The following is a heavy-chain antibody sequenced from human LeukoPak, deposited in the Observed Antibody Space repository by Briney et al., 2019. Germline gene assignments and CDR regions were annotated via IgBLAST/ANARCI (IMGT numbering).Heavy chain of an antibody. V-gene: IGHV1-8*01. CDR3: ARVLFTEEDAFDI. CDR1: GYTFTSYD. Sequence: GASVKVSCKASGYTFTSYDINWVRQATGQGLEWMGWMNPNSGNTGYAQKFQGRVTMTRNTSISTAYMELSSLRSEDTAVYYCARVLFTEEDAFDIWGQGTMVTVSS. J-gene: IGHJ3*02. CDR2: MNPNSGNT.